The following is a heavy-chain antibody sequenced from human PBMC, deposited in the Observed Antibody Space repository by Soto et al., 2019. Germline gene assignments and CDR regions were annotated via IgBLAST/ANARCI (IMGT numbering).Heavy chain of an antibody. J-gene: IGHJ6*02. Sequence: SETLSLTCTVSGGSISSGGYYWSWIRQHPGKGLEWIGYIYYSGSTYYNPSLKSRVTISVDTSKNQFSLKLSSVTAADTAVYYCARDLRRKNYYGMAVWGQGTTVTVSS. CDR1: GGSISSGGYY. CDR3: ARDLRRKNYYGMAV. CDR2: IYYSGST. V-gene: IGHV4-31*03.